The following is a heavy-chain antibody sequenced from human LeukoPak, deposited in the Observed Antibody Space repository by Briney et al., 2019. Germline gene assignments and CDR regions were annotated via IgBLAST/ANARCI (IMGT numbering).Heavy chain of an antibody. J-gene: IGHJ4*02. V-gene: IGHV4-61*01. Sequence: SETLSLTCTVSGGSISSSSYYWSWIRQPPGKGLEWIGYIYYSGSTNYNPSLKSRVTTSVDTSKNQFSLKLSSVTAADTAVYYCARAGYNWNLNLDYWGQGTLVTVSS. CDR2: IYYSGST. CDR1: GGSISSSSYY. CDR3: ARAGYNWNLNLDY. D-gene: IGHD1-7*01.